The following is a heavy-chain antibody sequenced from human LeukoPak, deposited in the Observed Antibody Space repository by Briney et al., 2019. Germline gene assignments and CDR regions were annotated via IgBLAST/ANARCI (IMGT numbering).Heavy chain of an antibody. CDR3: ARRRLLPDY. D-gene: IGHD2-2*01. CDR2: ISGSGTT. Sequence: PGRSLRLSCAASGFTFSSYGMHWVRQAPGKGLEWVSAISGSGTTYYADSVKGRFTISRDNSKNTLYLQMNSLRAEDTAVYYCARRRLLPDYWGQGTLVTVSS. J-gene: IGHJ4*02. CDR1: GFTFSSYG. V-gene: IGHV3-23*01.